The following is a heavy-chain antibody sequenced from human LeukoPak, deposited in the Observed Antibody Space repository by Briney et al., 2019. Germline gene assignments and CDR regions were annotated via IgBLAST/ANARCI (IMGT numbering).Heavy chain of an antibody. D-gene: IGHD4-17*01. V-gene: IGHV3-23*01. J-gene: IGHJ4*02. CDR3: AKGDDYGDYYFDY. CDR1: GFTFSSYA. Sequence: QTGGSLRLSCAASGFTFSSYAMSWVHQAPGKGLEWVSAISGSGGSTYYADSVKGRFTISRDNSKNTLYLQMNSLRAEDTAVYYCAKGDDYGDYYFDYWGQGTLVTVSS. CDR2: ISGSGGST.